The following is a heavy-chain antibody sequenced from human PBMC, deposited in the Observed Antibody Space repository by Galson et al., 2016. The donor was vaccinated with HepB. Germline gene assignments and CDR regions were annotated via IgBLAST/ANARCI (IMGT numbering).Heavy chain of an antibody. Sequence: SVKVSCKAFGYTLTDYAMNWVRQAPGQGLEWVGWINTNNGDPTYAPAFTGRFVFSLDTSVSTAYLQINSLKPDDTAVYYCARDPLALWGQGTLVTVSS. J-gene: IGHJ1*01. CDR2: INTNNGDP. CDR1: GYTLTDYA. V-gene: IGHV7-4-1*02. CDR3: ARDPLAL.